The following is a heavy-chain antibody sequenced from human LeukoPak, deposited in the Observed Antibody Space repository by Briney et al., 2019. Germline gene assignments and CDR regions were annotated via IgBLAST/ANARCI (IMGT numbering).Heavy chain of an antibody. D-gene: IGHD3-16*02. CDR1: GYTFTSYG. CDR3: GRVRIPLYDYVWGSYPYSGYLGMDV. V-gene: IGHV1-18*01. CDR2: ISAYNGNT. Sequence: GASVKVSCKASGYTFTSYGISWVRQAPGQGLEWMGWISAYNGNTNYAQKLQGRVTMTTDTSTNTAYTELRSLRSDDTAVYYWGRVRIPLYDYVWGSYPYSGYLGMDVWGQGTTVTGSS. J-gene: IGHJ6*02.